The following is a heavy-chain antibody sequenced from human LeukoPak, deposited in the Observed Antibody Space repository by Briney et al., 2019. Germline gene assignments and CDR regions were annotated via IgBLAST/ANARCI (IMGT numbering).Heavy chain of an antibody. V-gene: IGHV3-7*01. CDR2: IQGDESAR. Sequence: PGGSLRLSCAASGFTFSTYWMAWVRQAPGKGLEWVANIQGDESARHQADSVKGRFTIARDNAKKSVYLQMSSLRGEDTAVYYCARDVGGSLDYWGQGTLVTVSS. J-gene: IGHJ4*02. D-gene: IGHD1-26*01. CDR1: GFTFSTYW. CDR3: ARDVGGSLDY.